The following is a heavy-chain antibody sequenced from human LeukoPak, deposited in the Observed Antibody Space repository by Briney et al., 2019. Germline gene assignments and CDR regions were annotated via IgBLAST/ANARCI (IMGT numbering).Heavy chain of an antibody. D-gene: IGHD5-24*01. CDR1: GFTFSSYS. V-gene: IGHV3-21*01. CDR2: ISSGSGYI. CDR3: ARAYRDGYLPDAFDV. Sequence: PGGSLRLSCAASGFTFSSYSMNWVRQAPGKGLEWVSSISSGSGYIYYADSVKGRFTISRDNAKNSLYLQMHSLRAEDTALYYCARAYRDGYLPDAFDVWGQGTMVTVSS. J-gene: IGHJ3*01.